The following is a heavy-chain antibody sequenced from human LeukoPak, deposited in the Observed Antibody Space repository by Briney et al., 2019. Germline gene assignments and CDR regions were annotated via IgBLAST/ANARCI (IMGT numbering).Heavy chain of an antibody. CDR3: ARVSYYYDSSGYLDY. Sequence: SETLSLTCTVSGGSISSYYWSWIRQPAGKGLEWIGRIYTSGSTNYNPSLKSRVTISVDTSKNQFSLKLSSVTAADTAVYYCARVSYYYDSSGYLDYWGQGTLVTVSS. J-gene: IGHJ4*02. D-gene: IGHD3-22*01. CDR1: GGSISSYY. CDR2: IYTSGST. V-gene: IGHV4-4*07.